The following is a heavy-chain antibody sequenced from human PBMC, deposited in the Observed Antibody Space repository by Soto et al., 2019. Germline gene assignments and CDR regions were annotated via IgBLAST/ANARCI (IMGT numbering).Heavy chain of an antibody. CDR2: IYYSGST. V-gene: IGHV4-59*08. CDR1: GGSINNYY. J-gene: IGHJ6*03. CDR3: ARLTSRQIPNTSYRYIHV. Sequence: QVQLQESGPGLVKPSETLSLTCTVSGGSINNYYWSWIRQPPGKGLEWIGYIYYSGSTNYNPSLKSRVTISVDTSKNQFSLKLSSVTAADTAVYYCARLTSRQIPNTSYRYIHVWGKRSTVSVSS. D-gene: IGHD4-4*01.